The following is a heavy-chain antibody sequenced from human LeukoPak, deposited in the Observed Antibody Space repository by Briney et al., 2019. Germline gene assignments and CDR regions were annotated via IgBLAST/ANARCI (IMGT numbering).Heavy chain of an antibody. Sequence: PSETLSLTCTVSGGSISSSSYYWGWIRQPPGKGLEWIGSIYYSGSTYYNPSLKSRVTISVDTSKNQFSLKLSSVTAADTAVYYCARDRVSIAVAGDWGQGTLVTVSA. D-gene: IGHD6-19*01. CDR2: IYYSGST. V-gene: IGHV4-39*07. CDR3: ARDRVSIAVAGD. J-gene: IGHJ4*02. CDR1: GGSISSSSYY.